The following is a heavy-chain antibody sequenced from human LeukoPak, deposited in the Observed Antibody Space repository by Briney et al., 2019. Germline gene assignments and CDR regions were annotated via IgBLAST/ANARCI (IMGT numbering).Heavy chain of an antibody. CDR1: GGSISSSSYY. D-gene: IGHD4-17*01. J-gene: IGHJ4*02. CDR3: ARHLEASLPTVTKAIDY. V-gene: IGHV4-39*01. Sequence: SETLSLTCTVSGGSISSSSYYWGWIRRPPGKGLEWIGSICYSGSTYYNPSLKSRVTISVDTSKNQFSLKLSSVTAADTAVYYCARHLEASLPTVTKAIDYWGQGTLVTVSS. CDR2: ICYSGST.